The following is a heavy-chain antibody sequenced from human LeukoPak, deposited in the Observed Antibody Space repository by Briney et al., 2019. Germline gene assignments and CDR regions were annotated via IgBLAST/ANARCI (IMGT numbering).Heavy chain of an antibody. CDR1: GFTFSSYA. V-gene: IGHV3-23*01. Sequence: PGGSLRLSCAASGFTFSSYAMSWVRQVPEKGLEWVSSISGSGGITYYADSVKGRFTLSRDNSKSTLYLQMNRLRAEDTAVYYCARTFTARGAFDIWGQGTMVTVSS. CDR3: ARTFTARGAFDI. J-gene: IGHJ3*02. CDR2: ISGSGGIT. D-gene: IGHD2/OR15-2a*01.